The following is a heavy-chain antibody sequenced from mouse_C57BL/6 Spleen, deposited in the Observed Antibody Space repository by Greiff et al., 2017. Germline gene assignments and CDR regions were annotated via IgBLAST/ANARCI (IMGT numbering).Heavy chain of an antibody. V-gene: IGHV1-18*01. D-gene: IGHD1-1*01. CDR2: INPNNGGT. CDR3: ARPNYYGSSDGYAMDY. CDR1: GYTFTDYN. Sequence: VQLQQSGPELVKPGASVKIPCKASGYTFTDYNMDWVKQSHGKSLEWIGDINPNNGGTIYTQKFKGKATLTVDKSSSTAYMELRSLTSEDTAVYYWARPNYYGSSDGYAMDYWGQGTSVTVAS. J-gene: IGHJ4*01.